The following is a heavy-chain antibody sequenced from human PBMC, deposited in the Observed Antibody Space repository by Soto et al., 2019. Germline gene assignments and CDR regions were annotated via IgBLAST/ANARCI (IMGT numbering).Heavy chain of an antibody. CDR1: GHSFTTYW. D-gene: IGHD4-4*01. V-gene: IGHV5-51*01. Sequence: PGESLKISCKGSGHSFTTYWIGWVRQMPGKGLEWMGIIYPGDSDTRYSPSFQGQVTISADKSISTAYLQWSSLRASDTAIYYCARRSSNSMDVWGQGTTVTVSS. J-gene: IGHJ6*02. CDR3: ARRSSNSMDV. CDR2: IYPGDSDT.